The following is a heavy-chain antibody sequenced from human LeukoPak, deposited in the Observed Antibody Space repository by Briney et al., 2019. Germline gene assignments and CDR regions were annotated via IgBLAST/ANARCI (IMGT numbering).Heavy chain of an antibody. CDR1: GFTFSSYS. CDR3: ARALRLYYGSGSYALDFDY. D-gene: IGHD3-10*01. V-gene: IGHV3-21*01. Sequence: GGSLRLSCAASGFTFSSYSMNWVRQAPGKGLERVSSISSSSSYIYYADSVKGRFTISRDNAKNSLYLQMNSLRAEDTAVYYCARALRLYYGSGSYALDFDYWGQGTLVTVSS. J-gene: IGHJ4*02. CDR2: ISSSSSYI.